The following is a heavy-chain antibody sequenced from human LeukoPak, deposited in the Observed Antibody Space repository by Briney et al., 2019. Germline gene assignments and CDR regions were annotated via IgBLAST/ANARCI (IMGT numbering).Heavy chain of an antibody. CDR2: MNANSGNT. Sequence: ASVKVSCKASGYTFTSYDINWVRQATGQGLEWMGWMNANSGNTGYAQKFQGRVTMTRNTSISTAYMELSSLRSEDTAVYYCARISTYSRYFALWGRGTQVTVSS. J-gene: IGHJ2*01. D-gene: IGHD2-15*01. CDR1: GYTFTSYD. CDR3: ARISTYSRYFAL. V-gene: IGHV1-8*01.